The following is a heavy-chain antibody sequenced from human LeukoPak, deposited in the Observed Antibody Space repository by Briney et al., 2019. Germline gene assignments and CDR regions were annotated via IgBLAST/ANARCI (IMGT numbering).Heavy chain of an antibody. V-gene: IGHV4-59*12. J-gene: IGHJ4*02. CDR1: GGSISSYY. Sequence: PPETLSLTCTVSGGSISSYYWSWIRQPPGKGLEWIGSIYYSGSTYYNPSLKSRVTISVDTSKNQFSLKLSSVTAADTAVYYRAREGGEYDSSGYLDYWGQGTLVTVSS. CDR3: AREGGEYDSSGYLDY. CDR2: IYYSGST. D-gene: IGHD3-22*01.